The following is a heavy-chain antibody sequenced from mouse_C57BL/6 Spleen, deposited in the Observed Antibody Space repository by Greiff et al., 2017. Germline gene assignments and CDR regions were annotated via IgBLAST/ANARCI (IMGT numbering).Heavy chain of an antibody. V-gene: IGHV1-31*01. CDR2: IYPYHGVS. J-gene: IGHJ3*01. CDR3: SRDYDPC. D-gene: IGHD2-4*01. CDR1: GYSFTGYY. Sequence: EVKLQESGPELVKPGASVKISCTASGYSFTGYYMPWVQQSHGHILDWIGYIYPYHGVSSYNQKFKGKATLTVDKSSSTAYMELRSLTSGDSAVYYCSRDYDPCWGQGTLVTVSA.